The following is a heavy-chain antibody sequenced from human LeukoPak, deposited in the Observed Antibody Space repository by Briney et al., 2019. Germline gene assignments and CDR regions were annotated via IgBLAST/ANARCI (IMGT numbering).Heavy chain of an antibody. CDR1: GYTFTRYD. CDR2: INPSGGSI. J-gene: IGHJ4*02. D-gene: IGHD3-22*01. Sequence: GASVKVSCKASGYTFTRYDMHWVRQAPRQGLEWMGIINPSGGSINYAQKFQGRVTMTRDTSTSTVYMELSSLRSEDTAVYYCARDGWFYYDSSDYSGFDYWGQGTLVTVSS. V-gene: IGHV1-46*01. CDR3: ARDGWFYYDSSDYSGFDY.